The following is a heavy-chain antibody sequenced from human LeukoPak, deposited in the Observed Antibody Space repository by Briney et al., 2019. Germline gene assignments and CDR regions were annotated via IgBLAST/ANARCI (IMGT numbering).Heavy chain of an antibody. CDR1: GFTFSSYS. D-gene: IGHD3/OR15-3a*01. CDR2: ISSSSSYI. Sequence: GGSLRLSCAASGFTFSSYSMNWVRQAPGKGLVWVSSISSSSSYIYYADSVKGRFTISRDNAKNSLYLQMNSLRAEDTAVYYCARDGDWVTPDAFDIWGQGTMVTVSS. J-gene: IGHJ3*02. CDR3: ARDGDWVTPDAFDI. V-gene: IGHV3-21*01.